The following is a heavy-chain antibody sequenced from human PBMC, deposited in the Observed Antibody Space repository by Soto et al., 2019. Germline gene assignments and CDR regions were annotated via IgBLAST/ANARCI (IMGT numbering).Heavy chain of an antibody. V-gene: IGHV5-10-1*01. CDR1: GYRFTNYW. Sequence: PGESLKISSQGSGYRFTNYWITWVRQKPGKGLEWMGTIDCSDSNSKNSPSLQGHVTISADRSINTAYLQWSSLKASDTALYYCARLTYRSGWFDFWGQGALVTVSS. D-gene: IGHD2-15*01. CDR2: IDCSDSNS. CDR3: ARLTYRSGWFDF. J-gene: IGHJ4*02.